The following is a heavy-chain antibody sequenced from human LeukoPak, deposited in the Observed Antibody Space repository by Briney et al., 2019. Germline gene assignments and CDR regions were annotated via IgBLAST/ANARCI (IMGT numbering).Heavy chain of an antibody. CDR2: IYYSGST. D-gene: IGHD3-22*01. J-gene: IGHJ4*02. Sequence: SETLSLTCTVSGGSISSYYWSWIRQPPGKGLEWIGYIYYSGSTNYNPSLKSRVTITVDTSKNQFSLKLSSVTAADTAVYYCAAGSESYDSRGYSYYFDYWGQGTLVTVSS. CDR3: AAGSESYDSRGYSYYFDY. V-gene: IGHV4-59*01. CDR1: GGSISSYY.